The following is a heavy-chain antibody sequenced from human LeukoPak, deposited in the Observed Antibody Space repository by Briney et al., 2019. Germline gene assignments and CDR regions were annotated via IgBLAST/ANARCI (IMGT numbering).Heavy chain of an antibody. CDR2: IYHSGST. CDR3: ARDAVIVGATSHFDY. D-gene: IGHD1-26*01. V-gene: IGHV4-38-2*02. Sequence: SETLSLTCTVSGYSISSGYYWGWIRPPPGKGLEWIGSIYHSGSTYYNPSLKSRVTISVDTSKNQFSLKLSSVTAADTAVYYCARDAVIVGATSHFDYWGQGTLVTVSS. CDR1: GYSISSGYY. J-gene: IGHJ4*02.